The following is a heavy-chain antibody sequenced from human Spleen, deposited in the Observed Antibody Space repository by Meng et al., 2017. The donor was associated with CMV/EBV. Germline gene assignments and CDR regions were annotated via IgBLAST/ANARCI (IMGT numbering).Heavy chain of an antibody. Sequence: SVKVSCKASGYTFTDYYMHWVRQAPGQGLEWMGGILPILGIAHYMEKFEDRVKFSADKSTTTAYMELNSLTSEDTAVYYCARGYHYDRSGYYVPNFDFWGRGTLVTVSS. V-gene: IGHV1-69*10. CDR1: GYTFTDYY. CDR3: ARGYHYDRSGYYVPNFDF. CDR2: ILPILGIA. J-gene: IGHJ4*02. D-gene: IGHD3-22*01.